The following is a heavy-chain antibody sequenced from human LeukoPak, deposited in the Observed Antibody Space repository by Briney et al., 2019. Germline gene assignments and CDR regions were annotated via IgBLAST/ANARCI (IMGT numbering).Heavy chain of an antibody. Sequence: GESLKISCKGSENSFTNCWIAWVRQMPGKGLEWVGIIYPGDSDPRYSPSFQGQVTISADKSISTAYLQWSSLKASDSAMYYCARHGLGSSWFGFDYWGQGTLVTVSS. CDR3: ARHGLGSSWFGFDY. CDR2: IYPGDSDP. D-gene: IGHD6-13*01. J-gene: IGHJ4*02. V-gene: IGHV5-51*01. CDR1: ENSFTNCW.